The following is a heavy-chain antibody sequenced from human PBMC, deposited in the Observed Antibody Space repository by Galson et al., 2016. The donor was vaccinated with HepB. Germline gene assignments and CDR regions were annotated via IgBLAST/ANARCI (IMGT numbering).Heavy chain of an antibody. CDR2: IYYRGST. V-gene: IGHV4-59*01. CDR3: ATKGKECLVHGYVDH. CDR1: GDYITSYY. D-gene: IGHD6-19*01. Sequence: EPLSLTCTVSGDYITSYYWSWIRQPPGKGLEWIGYIYYRGSTNYNPALKSLVTISVDTAKNELSLKVTSVTAADTAIYYCATKGKECLVHGYVDHWGQGTLVTVSS. J-gene: IGHJ4*02.